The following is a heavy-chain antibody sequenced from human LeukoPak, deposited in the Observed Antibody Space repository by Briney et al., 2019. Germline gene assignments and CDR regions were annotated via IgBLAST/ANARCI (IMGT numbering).Heavy chain of an antibody. CDR2: INTYKGNT. V-gene: IGHV1-18*01. J-gene: IGHJ3*02. Sequence: ASVKVSCKASGGTFSSYAISWVRQAPGQGLERMGWINTYKGNTNYAQKLQGRVIMTTDTSTSTAYMELRSLRADDTAVCYCVRQSRRVARSGDDAFDIWGQGTMVTVSS. CDR3: VRQSRRVARSGDDAFDI. CDR1: GGTFSSYA. D-gene: IGHD2-15*01.